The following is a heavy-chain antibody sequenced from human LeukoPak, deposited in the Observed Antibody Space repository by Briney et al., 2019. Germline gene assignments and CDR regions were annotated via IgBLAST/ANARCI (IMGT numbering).Heavy chain of an antibody. CDR3: ARDRDSYWFDP. V-gene: IGHV4-39*07. CDR2: IYYSGST. J-gene: IGHJ5*02. Sequence: SETLSLTCTVSGGSISSSSYYWGWIRQPPGKGLEWIGSIYYSGSTYYNPSLKSRVTISVDTSKNQFSLKLSSVTAADTAVYYCARDRDSYWFDPWGQGTLVTVPS. D-gene: IGHD2-21*02. CDR1: GGSISSSSYY.